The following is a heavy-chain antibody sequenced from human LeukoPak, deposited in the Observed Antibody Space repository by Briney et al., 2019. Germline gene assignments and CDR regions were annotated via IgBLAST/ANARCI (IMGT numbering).Heavy chain of an antibody. CDR2: ISGSGGST. D-gene: IGHD3-3*01. Sequence: PGGSLRLSCAASGFTFRSYGMHWVRQAPGKGLEWVSAISGSGGSTYYADSVKGRFTISRDNSKNTLYLQMNSLRAEDTAVYYCAKCLYYDFWSGYNDAFDIWGQGTMVTVSS. J-gene: IGHJ3*02. CDR3: AKCLYYDFWSGYNDAFDI. V-gene: IGHV3-23*01. CDR1: GFTFRSYG.